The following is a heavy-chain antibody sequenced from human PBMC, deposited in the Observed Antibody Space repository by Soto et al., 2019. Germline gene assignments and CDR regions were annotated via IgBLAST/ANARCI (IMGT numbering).Heavy chain of an antibody. CDR2: FDPEDGET. CDR3: ATGPVANYDILTGYYNDY. J-gene: IGHJ4*02. V-gene: IGHV1-24*01. D-gene: IGHD3-9*01. Sequence: GASVKVSCKVSGYTLTELSMHWVRQAPGKGLEWMGGFDPEDGETIYAQKFQGRVTMTEDTSTDTAYMELSSLRSEDTAVYYCATGPVANYDILTGYYNDYWGQGTLVTVSS. CDR1: GYTLTELS.